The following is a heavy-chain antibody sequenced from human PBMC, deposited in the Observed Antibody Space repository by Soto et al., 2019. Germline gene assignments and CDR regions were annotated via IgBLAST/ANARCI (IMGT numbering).Heavy chain of an antibody. CDR3: AKEYYSSSHLGDYYYYYYMDV. J-gene: IGHJ6*03. CDR1: GFTFSSYG. D-gene: IGHD6-13*01. CDR2: ISYDGSNK. V-gene: IGHV3-30*18. Sequence: GGSLRLSCAASGFTFSSYGMHWVRQAPGKGLEWVAVISYDGSNKYYADSVKGRFTISRDNSKNTLYLQMNSLRAEDTAVYYCAKEYYSSSHLGDYYYYYYMDVWGKGTTVTVSS.